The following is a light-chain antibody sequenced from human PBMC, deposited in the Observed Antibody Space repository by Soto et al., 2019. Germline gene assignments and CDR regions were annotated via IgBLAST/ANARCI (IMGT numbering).Light chain of an antibody. CDR3: QQYNNWPPIT. J-gene: IGKJ5*01. V-gene: IGKV3-15*01. Sequence: EIVLTQSPGTLSLSPGERATLSCRASQSVSSSYLAWYQHKVGQAPRLIXYGASTRAAGIPARFSGSGSGTEFTLTISSLQSEDFAVYYCQQYNNWPPITFGQGTRLEIK. CDR1: QSVSSSY. CDR2: GAS.